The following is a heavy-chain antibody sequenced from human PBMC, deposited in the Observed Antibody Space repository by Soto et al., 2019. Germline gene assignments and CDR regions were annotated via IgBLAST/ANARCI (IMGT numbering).Heavy chain of an antibody. CDR1: GFSLSPSGVG. CDR3: ARRPYYDSSGYSKEYYFDY. J-gene: IGHJ4*02. D-gene: IGHD3-22*01. Sequence: SGPTLVKPTQTLTLTCTFSGFSLSPSGVGVGWIRQPPGKALEWLALIYWNDDKRYSQSLKSRLTNTKDTYKNQVVLTMTNMDPVDTATYYCARRPYYDSSGYSKEYYFDYWGQGTLVTVSS. V-gene: IGHV2-5*01. CDR2: IYWNDDK.